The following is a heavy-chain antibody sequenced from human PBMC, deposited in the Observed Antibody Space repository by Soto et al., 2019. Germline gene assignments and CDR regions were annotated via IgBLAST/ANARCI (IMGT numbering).Heavy chain of an antibody. CDR2: ISYDGSNK. V-gene: IGHV3-30*18. CDR3: AKEGYCSGGSCYSGRGMDV. Sequence: GGSLRLSCAASGFTFSSYGMHWVRQAPGKGLEWVAVISYDGSNKYYADSVKGRFTISRDNSKNTLYLQMNSLRAEDTAVYYCAKEGYCSGGSCYSGRGMDVWGQGTTVTVSS. CDR1: GFTFSSYG. D-gene: IGHD2-15*01. J-gene: IGHJ6*02.